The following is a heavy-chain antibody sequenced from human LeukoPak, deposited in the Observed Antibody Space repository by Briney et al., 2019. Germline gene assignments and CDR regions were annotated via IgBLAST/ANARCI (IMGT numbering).Heavy chain of an antibody. CDR2: ISGSGSDI. Sequence: GGSLTLSCAASGFTFSVRYMSWIRQVPAKGLELISYISGSGSDIYYADSVRGRFTISRDNAKNSLYLQMNSLRADDTAVYYCARRVAAYMQNWFDPWGQGTLVTVSS. J-gene: IGHJ5*02. CDR3: ARRVAAYMQNWFDP. CDR1: GFTFSVRY. D-gene: IGHD6-25*01. V-gene: IGHV3-11*01.